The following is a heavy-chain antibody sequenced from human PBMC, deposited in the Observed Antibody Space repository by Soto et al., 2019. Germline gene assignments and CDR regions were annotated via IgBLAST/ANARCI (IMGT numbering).Heavy chain of an antibody. V-gene: IGHV1-46*01. CDR3: ARDRGYDFWSGYPGRYYYGMDV. CDR1: GCTFTSYY. D-gene: IGHD3-3*01. CDR2: INPSGGST. J-gene: IGHJ6*02. Sequence: ASVKVSCKASGCTFTSYYMHWVRQAPGQGLEWMGIINPSGGSTSYAQKFQGRVTMTRGTSTSTVYMELSSLRSEDTAVYYCARDRGYDFWSGYPGRYYYGMDVWGQGTTVTVSS.